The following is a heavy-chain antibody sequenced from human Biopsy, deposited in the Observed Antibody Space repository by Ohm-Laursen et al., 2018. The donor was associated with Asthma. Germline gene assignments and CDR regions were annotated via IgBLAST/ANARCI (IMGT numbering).Heavy chain of an antibody. CDR1: SGSGGYMRRGNYY. D-gene: IGHD6-13*01. V-gene: IGHV4-39*01. Sequence: TLSLTCSLSSGSGGYMRRGNYYWGWIRQPPGKGLEWIGSIYYSGTTYYNPSLESQVTVSADTTKKQFSLKLTSVTAADTAVYYCVRGSSSWHHGPFHYYYGLDVWGQGTTATVSS. J-gene: IGHJ6*02. CDR2: IYYSGTT. CDR3: VRGSSSWHHGPFHYYYGLDV.